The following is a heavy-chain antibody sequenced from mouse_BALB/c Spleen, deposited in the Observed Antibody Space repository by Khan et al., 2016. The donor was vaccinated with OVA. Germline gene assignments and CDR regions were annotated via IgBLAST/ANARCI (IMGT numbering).Heavy chain of an antibody. D-gene: IGHD2-2*01. CDR3: ARGGYGGFAY. V-gene: IGHV1-9*01. J-gene: IGHJ3*01. CDR2: IFPGSVST. Sequence: QVRLQQSGGDLMKPGASVKISCKATGYTFSSYWIEWVKQRPGHGLEWIGQIFPGSVSTTYNEQFKGKATFTADTSSNTAYMQLSSLTSEDSAVYYCARGGYGGFAYWGQGTLVTVSA. CDR1: GYTFSSYW.